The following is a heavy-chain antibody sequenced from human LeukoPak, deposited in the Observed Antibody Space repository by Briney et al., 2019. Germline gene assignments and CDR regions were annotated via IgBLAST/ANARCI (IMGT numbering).Heavy chain of an antibody. D-gene: IGHD4-11*01. CDR1: GYSISSGYY. CDR2: IYHSGST. Sequence: PSETVSLTCAVSGYSISSGYYWGWIRQPPGKGLEWIGSIYHSGSTYYNPSLKSRVTISVDTSKNQFSLKLSSVTAADTAVYYCARTDDYSPDYYYYMDVWGKGTTVTVSS. CDR3: ARTDDYSPDYYYYMDV. V-gene: IGHV4-38-2*01. J-gene: IGHJ6*03.